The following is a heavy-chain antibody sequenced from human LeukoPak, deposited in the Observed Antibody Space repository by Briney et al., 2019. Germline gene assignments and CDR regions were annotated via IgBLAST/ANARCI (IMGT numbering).Heavy chain of an antibody. V-gene: IGHV3-7*01. D-gene: IGHD6-6*01. CDR1: GFTFSSYW. CDR2: IKQDGSEK. CDR3: ARDLWQLLYYYYYGMDV. J-gene: IGHJ6*02. Sequence: EGSLRLSCAASGFTFSSYWMSWVRQAPGKGLEWVAYIKQDGSEKYYVDSVKGRFTISRDNAKNSLYLQMNSLRAEDTAVYYCARDLWQLLYYYYYGMDVWGQGTTVTVSS.